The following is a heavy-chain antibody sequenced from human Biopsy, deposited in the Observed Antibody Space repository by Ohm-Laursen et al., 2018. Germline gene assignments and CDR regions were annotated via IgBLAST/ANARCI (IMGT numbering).Heavy chain of an antibody. Sequence: SLRLSCAASGFTFDDHAMHWVRQPPGKGLEWVSGISWNSDKIGYADSVKGRFTISRDNAKNSLYLQMNSLRAEDTAFYYCTKDQDYGDYGMDVWGQGTTVTVS. CDR1: GFTFDDHA. J-gene: IGHJ6*02. CDR2: ISWNSDKI. V-gene: IGHV3-9*01. D-gene: IGHD4-17*01. CDR3: TKDQDYGDYGMDV.